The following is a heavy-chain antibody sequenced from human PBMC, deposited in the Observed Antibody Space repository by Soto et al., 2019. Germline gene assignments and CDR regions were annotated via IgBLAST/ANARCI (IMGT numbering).Heavy chain of an antibody. CDR3: ARRDHGSGSYS. CDR2: IFYSGST. V-gene: IGHV4-59*08. Sequence: PSETLSLTCTVSGGSINSYCWSWTRQPPGKGLEWIGYIFYSGSTNYNPSLKSRVTISVDTSKNQFSLKLNSVTAADTAVYYCARRDHGSGSYSWGQGILVTVSS. CDR1: GGSINSYC. D-gene: IGHD3-10*01. J-gene: IGHJ5*02.